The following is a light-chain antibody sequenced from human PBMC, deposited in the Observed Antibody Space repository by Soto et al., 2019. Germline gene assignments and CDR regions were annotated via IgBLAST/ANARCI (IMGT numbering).Light chain of an antibody. V-gene: IGKV1-27*01. Sequence: IHRTHSPSSLSASVLYRVTITCLSSQGISNYLAWYQQKPGKVPKLLIYASSTLQSGVPSRFSGSGSGTDFTLTISSLQPEDVATYYCQQSYSTPSITFGQGTRLEI. CDR3: QQSYSTPSIT. CDR1: QGISNY. CDR2: ASS. J-gene: IGKJ5*01.